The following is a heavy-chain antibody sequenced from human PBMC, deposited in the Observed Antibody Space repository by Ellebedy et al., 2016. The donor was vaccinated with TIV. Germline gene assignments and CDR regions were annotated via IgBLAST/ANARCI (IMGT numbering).Heavy chain of an antibody. D-gene: IGHD4-17*01. CDR3: ASRPNGDFHFLDY. J-gene: IGHJ4*02. Sequence: GESLKISCAASGITVSTNYMSWVRQAPGRGLAWVSIIYSGGGTYYADSVKGRFTISRDNSKNTLYLQMNSLRAEDTAVYYCASRPNGDFHFLDYWGQGTLVTVSS. CDR1: GITVSTNY. V-gene: IGHV3-66*01. CDR2: IYSGGGT.